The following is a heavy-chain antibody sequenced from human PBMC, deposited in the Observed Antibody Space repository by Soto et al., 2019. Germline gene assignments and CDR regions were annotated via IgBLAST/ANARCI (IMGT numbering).Heavy chain of an antibody. J-gene: IGHJ6*02. Sequence: SETLSLTCTVSGGSISSYYWTWIRQPLGTSEEWRGYIYYSGSSNYNPSLKSRVTISVDTSKNQFSLKLSSVTAADTVLYYFPRLSGERLAARPGPYYYYGMDVWGQGATVTVYS. CDR2: IYYSGSS. CDR3: PRLSGERLAARPGPYYYYGMDV. CDR1: GGSISSYY. D-gene: IGHD6-6*01. V-gene: IGHV4-59*01.